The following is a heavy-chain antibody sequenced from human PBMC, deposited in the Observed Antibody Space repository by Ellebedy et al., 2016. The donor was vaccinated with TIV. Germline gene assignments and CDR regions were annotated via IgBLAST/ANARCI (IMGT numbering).Heavy chain of an antibody. CDR1: GYTFTNYG. CDR2: ISVYNGNT. D-gene: IGHD1-26*01. Sequence: AASVKVSCKASGYTFTNYGINWVRQAPGQGLEWMGWISVYNGNTNYAQKLQGRVTMTTDTSTSTAYMELRSLRSDDAAVYYCARQVGAPALDFWGQGTLVTVSS. J-gene: IGHJ4*02. CDR3: ARQVGAPALDF. V-gene: IGHV1-18*04.